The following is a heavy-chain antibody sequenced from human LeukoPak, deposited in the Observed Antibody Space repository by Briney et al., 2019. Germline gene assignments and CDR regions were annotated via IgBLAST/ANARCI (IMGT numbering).Heavy chain of an antibody. V-gene: IGHV3-53*01. CDR3: ARARRCGLYDDYGGCFDS. CDR1: GFTVSSNH. CDR2: IYVGGNI. J-gene: IGHJ4*02. D-gene: IGHD4-17*01. Sequence: PGGSLRLSCAASGFTVSSNHVTWVRLSPGKGLEWVSSIYVGGNIYYADSVEGRFTFSRDNSKNTLYLQMNSLRAEDTAVYYCARARRCGLYDDYGGCFDSWGQGTRVTVSS.